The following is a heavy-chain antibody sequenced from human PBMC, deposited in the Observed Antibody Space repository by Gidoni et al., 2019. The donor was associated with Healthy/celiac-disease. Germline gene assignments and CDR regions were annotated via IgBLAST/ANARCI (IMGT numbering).Heavy chain of an antibody. CDR2: ISGSGGST. J-gene: IGHJ1*01. V-gene: IGHV3-23*01. D-gene: IGHD3-10*01. CDR1: GFTFGSSA. CDR3: AKDLDYYGSGSQEYFQH. Sequence: EVQLLESGGGLVQLGGSLRLSCSASGFTFGSSAMSWVRQAPGKGLEWVSAISGSGGSTYYADSVKDRFTISRDNSKNTVYLQMNSLGAEDTAVYYCAKDLDYYGSGSQEYFQHWGQGTLVTVSS.